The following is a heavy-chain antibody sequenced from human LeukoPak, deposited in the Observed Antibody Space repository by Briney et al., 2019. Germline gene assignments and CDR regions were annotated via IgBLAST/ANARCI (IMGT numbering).Heavy chain of an antibody. Sequence: SETLSLTCTVSGYSISSGYYWGWIRQPPGKGLEWIGNIYHSGSTYYNPSLKSRVTISVDTSKNQFSLKLSSVTAADTAVYYCAGTYYYDSSGYYYPGGYWGQGTLVTVSS. CDR1: GYSISSGYY. V-gene: IGHV4-38-2*02. J-gene: IGHJ4*02. D-gene: IGHD3-22*01. CDR3: AGTYYYDSSGYYYPGGY. CDR2: IYHSGST.